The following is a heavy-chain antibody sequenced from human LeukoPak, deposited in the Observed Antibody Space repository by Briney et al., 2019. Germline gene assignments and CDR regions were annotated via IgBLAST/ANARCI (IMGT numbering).Heavy chain of an antibody. CDR2: ISGSGGST. CDR3: AKFFQLLYYYGMDV. J-gene: IGHJ6*02. D-gene: IGHD2-2*01. Sequence: GGSLRLSCAASGFTFSSYAMSWVRQAPGKGLEWVSAISGSGGSTYCADSVKGRFTISRDNSKNTLYLQMNSLRAEDTAVYYCAKFFQLLYYYGMDVWGQGTTVTVSS. V-gene: IGHV3-23*01. CDR1: GFTFSSYA.